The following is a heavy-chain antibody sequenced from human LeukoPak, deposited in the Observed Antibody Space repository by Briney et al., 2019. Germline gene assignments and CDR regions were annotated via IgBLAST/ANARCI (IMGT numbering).Heavy chain of an antibody. Sequence: ASVKVSCKASGYTFTSYDINWVRQATGQGLEWMGWMNPNSGNTGYAQKFQGRVTMTRNTSISTAYMELSSLRSEDTAVYYCARGAGYYGSGRGDWFDPWGQGTLVTVSS. D-gene: IGHD3-10*01. CDR1: GYTFTSYD. CDR2: MNPNSGNT. CDR3: ARGAGYYGSGRGDWFDP. V-gene: IGHV1-8*01. J-gene: IGHJ5*02.